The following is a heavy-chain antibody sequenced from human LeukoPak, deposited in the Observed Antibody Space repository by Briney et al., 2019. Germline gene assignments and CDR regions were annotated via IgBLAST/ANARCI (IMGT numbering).Heavy chain of an antibody. V-gene: IGHV1-69*05. CDR3: ARDIRYFDWLSTNWFDP. CDR1: GGTFSSYA. D-gene: IGHD3-9*01. CDR2: IIPIFGTA. Sequence: GASVKVSCKASGGTFSSYAISWVRQAPGQGLEWMGRIIPIFGTASYAQKFQGRVTITTDESTSTAYMELSSLRSEDTAVYYCARDIRYFDWLSTNWFDPWGQGTLVTVSS. J-gene: IGHJ5*02.